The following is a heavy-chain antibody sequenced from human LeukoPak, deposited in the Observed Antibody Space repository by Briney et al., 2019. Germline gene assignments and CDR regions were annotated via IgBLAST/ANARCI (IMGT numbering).Heavy chain of an antibody. V-gene: IGHV3-48*03. CDR1: GFTFSNYE. CDR3: ARGRYSGSYLLDY. J-gene: IGHJ4*02. Sequence: TGGSLRLSCAASGFTFSNYEMNWVRQAPGKGLEWVSYISSSGSSIYYAGSVKGRFTISRDNAKNSLYLQMNGLRAEDTALYYCARGRYSGSYLLDYWGQGTLVTVSS. D-gene: IGHD1-26*01. CDR2: ISSSGSSI.